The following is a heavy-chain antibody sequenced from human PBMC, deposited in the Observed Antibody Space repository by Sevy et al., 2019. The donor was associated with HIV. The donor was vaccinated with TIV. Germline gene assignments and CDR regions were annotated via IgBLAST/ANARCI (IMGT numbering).Heavy chain of an antibody. Sequence: SETLSLTCTVSGGSISSFYWSWIRQPPGKGLEYIGYIYDSETTNYNPTLKSRVTISVDTSKNQLSLKLSSVTAADTAVYYCARAGGSTDWGMDVWGQGTTVTVSS. V-gene: IGHV4-59*01. D-gene: IGHD6-19*01. CDR3: ARAGGSTDWGMDV. CDR1: GGSISSFY. J-gene: IGHJ6*02. CDR2: IYDSETT.